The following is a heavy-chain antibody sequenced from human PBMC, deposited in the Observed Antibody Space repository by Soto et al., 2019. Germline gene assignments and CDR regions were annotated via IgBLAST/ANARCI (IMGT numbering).Heavy chain of an antibody. Sequence: QVPLVQSGAEVKKPGSSVKVSCKASGGTFSSYTISWVRQAPGQGLEWMGRIIPILGIANYAQKFQGRVTITADKSTSTAYMELSSLRSEDTAVYYCARYLGYCSGGSCYSGDYWGQGTLVTVSS. CDR1: GGTFSSYT. CDR3: ARYLGYCSGGSCYSGDY. CDR2: IIPILGIA. V-gene: IGHV1-69*02. D-gene: IGHD2-15*01. J-gene: IGHJ4*02.